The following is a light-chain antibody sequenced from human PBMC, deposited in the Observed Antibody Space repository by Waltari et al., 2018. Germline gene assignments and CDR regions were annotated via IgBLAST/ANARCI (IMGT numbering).Light chain of an antibody. V-gene: IGKV3-11*01. J-gene: IGKJ4*01. CDR2: DAS. CDR1: QSVSTY. CDR3: QQRSSWPLT. Sequence: EIVLTQSPATLSLPPGERATLSCRASQSVSTYLAWYQQKQKPGQAPRLLIYDASNRATGIPARFSGSGSGTDFTLTISGLEPEDSAIYYCQQRSSWPLTFGGGTKVEIK.